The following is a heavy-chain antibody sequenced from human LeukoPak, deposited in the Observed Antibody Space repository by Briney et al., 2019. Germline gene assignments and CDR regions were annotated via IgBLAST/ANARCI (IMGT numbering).Heavy chain of an antibody. V-gene: IGHV3-23*01. CDR3: AKDLFFISRSYFDY. J-gene: IGHJ4*02. Sequence: GGSLRLSCAASGFXFSSYAISWVRQAPGKGLEWVSGISGSGGSTYYADSVKGRFTISRDNSKNTLYLQINSLRAEDTAIYYCAKDLFFISRSYFDYWGQGTLVTVSS. D-gene: IGHD3-10*01. CDR2: ISGSGGST. CDR1: GFXFSSYA.